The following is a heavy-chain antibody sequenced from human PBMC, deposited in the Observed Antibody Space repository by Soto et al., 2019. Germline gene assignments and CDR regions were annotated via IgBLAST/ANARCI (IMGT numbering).Heavy chain of an antibody. CDR3: ARSQWELHSGWDF. V-gene: IGHV3-30-3*01. D-gene: IGHD1-26*01. Sequence: APGKGLEWVAVISYDGSNKYYADAVKGRFTISRDNSKNTLYLQMNSLRAEDTAVYYCARSQWELHSGWDFWGQRTLVTVSS. J-gene: IGHJ4*02. CDR2: ISYDGSNK.